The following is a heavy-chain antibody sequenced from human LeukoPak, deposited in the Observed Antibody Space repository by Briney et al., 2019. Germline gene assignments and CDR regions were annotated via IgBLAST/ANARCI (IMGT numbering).Heavy chain of an antibody. J-gene: IGHJ4*02. D-gene: IGHD6-13*01. Sequence: ASVKVSCKASGYTFTSYAMHWVRQAPGQRLEWMGWINAGNGNTKYSQKFQGRVTITRDTSASTAYMELSSLRSEDTAVYYCARGSSSWGWGLDYWGQGTLVTVSS. CDR3: ARGSSSWGWGLDY. CDR2: INAGNGNT. CDR1: GYTFTSYA. V-gene: IGHV1-3*01.